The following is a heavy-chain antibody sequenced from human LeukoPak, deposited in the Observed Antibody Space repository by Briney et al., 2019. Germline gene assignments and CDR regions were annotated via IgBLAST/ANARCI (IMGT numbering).Heavy chain of an antibody. CDR1: GFTFSSYG. CDR3: ARDLGPLGQDAFDI. V-gene: IGHV3-33*01. D-gene: IGHD3-10*01. Sequence: GGSLRLSCAASGFTFSSYGMHWVRQAPGKGLEWVAVIWCDGSNKYYADSVKGRFTISRDNSKNTLYLQMNSLRAEDTAVYYCARDLGPLGQDAFDIWGQGTMVTVSS. J-gene: IGHJ3*02. CDR2: IWCDGSNK.